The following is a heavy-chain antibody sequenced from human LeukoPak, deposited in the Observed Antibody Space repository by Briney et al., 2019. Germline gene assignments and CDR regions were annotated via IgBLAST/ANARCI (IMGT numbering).Heavy chain of an antibody. J-gene: IGHJ1*01. D-gene: IGHD3-22*01. CDR2: ISGSGGST. V-gene: IGHV3-23*01. Sequence: GGSLRLSCAASGFTFSSYAMSWVRQAPGKGLEWVSAISGSGGSTYYADSVKGRFTISRDNSKNTLYPQMNSLRAEDTAVYYCAKAVTTMIVVVSGYFQHWGQGTLVTVSS. CDR1: GFTFSSYA. CDR3: AKAVTTMIVVVSGYFQH.